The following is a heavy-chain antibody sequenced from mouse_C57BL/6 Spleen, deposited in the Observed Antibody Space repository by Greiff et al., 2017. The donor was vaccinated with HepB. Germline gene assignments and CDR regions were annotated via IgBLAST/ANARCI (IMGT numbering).Heavy chain of an antibody. CDR2: IDPSDSET. V-gene: IGHV1-52*01. D-gene: IGHD1-1*01. J-gene: IGHJ2*01. CDR3: ARSGTTVGRGYYFDY. CDR1: GYTFTSYW. Sequence: QVQLKQPGAELVRPGSSVKLSCKASGYTFTSYWMHWVKQRPIQGLEWIGNIDPSDSETHYNQKFKDKATLTVDKSSSTAYMQLSSLTSEDSAVYYCARSGTTVGRGYYFDYWGQGTTLTVSS.